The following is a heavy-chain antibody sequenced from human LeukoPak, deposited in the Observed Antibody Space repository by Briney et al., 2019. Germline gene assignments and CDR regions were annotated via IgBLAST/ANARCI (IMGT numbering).Heavy chain of an antibody. D-gene: IGHD5/OR15-5a*01. CDR2: IRGSGGRT. CDR3: AKHLTIVSTIFDP. CDR1: GFTFSNNG. J-gene: IGHJ5*02. V-gene: IGHV3-23*01. Sequence: GGTLRLSCAASGFTFSNNGMSWVRQAPGKGLEWVSAIRGSGGRTNYADSVKGRSSIPRDNSKNPAYLQINSMRGEDTAVYYCAKHLTIVSTIFDPWGEGDLVTVSS.